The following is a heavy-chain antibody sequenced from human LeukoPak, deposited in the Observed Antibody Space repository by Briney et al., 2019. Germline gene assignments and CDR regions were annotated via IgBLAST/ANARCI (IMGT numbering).Heavy chain of an antibody. V-gene: IGHV3-73*01. CDR2: IRSKANSYAT. Sequence: GGSLRLSCAASGFTFSGSAMHRVRQASGKGLEWVDRIRSKANSYATAYAASVKGRFTISRDDSKNTAYLQMNSLKTEDTAVYYCTRHAEGYSGYDPTDNWGREPWSPSPQ. D-gene: IGHD5-12*01. CDR3: TRHAEGYSGYDPTDN. CDR1: GFTFSGSA. J-gene: IGHJ4*02.